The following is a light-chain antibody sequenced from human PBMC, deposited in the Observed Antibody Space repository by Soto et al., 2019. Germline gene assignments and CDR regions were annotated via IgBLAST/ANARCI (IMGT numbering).Light chain of an antibody. CDR1: SSNIGSNT. V-gene: IGLV1-44*01. CDR3: AAWDDSLDGRVV. J-gene: IGLJ2*01. Sequence: QSVLTQPPSASGTPGQRVTVSCSGSSSNIGSNTVSWYQQVPGTAPKPLIYSDNVRPSGVPDRFSGYKSGTSASLAISGLQSKDEADYYCAAWDDSLDGRVVFGGGTKLTVL. CDR2: SDN.